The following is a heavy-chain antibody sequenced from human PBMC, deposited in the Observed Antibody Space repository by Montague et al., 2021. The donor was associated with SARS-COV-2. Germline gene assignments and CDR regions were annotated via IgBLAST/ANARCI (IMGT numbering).Heavy chain of an antibody. D-gene: IGHD3-10*01. CDR1: GGSVSSSRYY. CDR3: ASAYYYGSGTYVYHYYMDV. Sequence: SETLSLTCTVSGGSVSSSRYYWGWIRQPPGRGLEWVGSIYYSGSTFFSPSLKSRLTISVDSSENQFSLRLSSVTAADTAVYYCASAYYYGSGTYVYHYYMDVWGKGTMVTVSS. V-gene: IGHV4-39*01. CDR2: IYYSGST. J-gene: IGHJ6*03.